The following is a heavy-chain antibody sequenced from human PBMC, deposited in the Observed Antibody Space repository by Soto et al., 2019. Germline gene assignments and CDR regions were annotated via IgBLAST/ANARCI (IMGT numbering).Heavy chain of an antibody. V-gene: IGHV1-18*01. D-gene: IGHD1-1*01. CDR1: GYTFTDFG. Sequence: QVLMLQSGVEVKKPGASVKVSCKTSGYTFTDFGIIWVRQAPGQGLEWLGWISAYNGNTNYAQKMQGRVTLTTDTTSTAYLELKSLTSDDTAVYYCARSRAIAVAPTAAPDFDYWGQGTLVTVSS. CDR3: ARSRAIAVAPTAAPDFDY. J-gene: IGHJ4*02. CDR2: ISAYNGNT.